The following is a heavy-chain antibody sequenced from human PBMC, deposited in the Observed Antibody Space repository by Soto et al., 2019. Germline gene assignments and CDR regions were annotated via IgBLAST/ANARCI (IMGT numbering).Heavy chain of an antibody. V-gene: IGHV4-39*01. CDR2: IYYSGRT. CDR1: GGSVRSSSYY. D-gene: IGHD6-13*01. Sequence: QLRLQESGPGLVKSSETLSLTCTVSGGSVRSSSYYWGWIRQPPGKGLEWIASIYYSGRTHNNPAIKSRVTMSLDTYTNQFSLKMNSVTAADTAVYYCARHEGGAAADRPLDYWGQGTLVTVSS. CDR3: ARHEGGAAADRPLDY. J-gene: IGHJ4*02.